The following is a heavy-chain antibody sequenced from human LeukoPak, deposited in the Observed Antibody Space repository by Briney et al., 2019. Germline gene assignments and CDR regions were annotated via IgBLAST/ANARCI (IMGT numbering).Heavy chain of an antibody. Sequence: GASVKVSCKASGYTFTSYYMHWVRQAPGQGLEWMGIINPSGGSTSYAQKFQGRVTMTEDTSTDTAYMELSSLRSEDTAVYYCATARCSGGSCYFDYWGQGALVTVSS. V-gene: IGHV1-46*01. CDR2: INPSGGST. CDR3: ATARCSGGSCYFDY. CDR1: GYTFTSYY. J-gene: IGHJ4*02. D-gene: IGHD2-15*01.